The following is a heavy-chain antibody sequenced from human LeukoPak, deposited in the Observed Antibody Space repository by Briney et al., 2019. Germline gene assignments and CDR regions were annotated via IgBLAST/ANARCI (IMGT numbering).Heavy chain of an antibody. CDR3: ARDRLYSSSSEDY. CDR2: IYSGGST. CDR1: GFTVSSTY. D-gene: IGHD6-6*01. J-gene: IGHJ4*02. Sequence: GGSLRLSCAASGFTVSSTYMSWVRQAPGKGLEWVSVIYSGGSTYYADSVKGRFTISRDNSKNTLYLQMNSLRAEDTAVYYCARDRLYSSSSEDYWGQGTLVTISS. V-gene: IGHV3-53*01.